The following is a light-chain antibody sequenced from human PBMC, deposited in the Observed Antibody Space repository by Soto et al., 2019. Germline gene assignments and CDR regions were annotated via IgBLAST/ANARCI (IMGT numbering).Light chain of an antibody. CDR1: SSDVGGYNY. J-gene: IGLJ3*02. V-gene: IGLV2-23*02. Sequence: QSALTQPPSASGSPGQSVAISCTGTSSDVGGYNYVSWYQQHPGKAPKLMIYEVNKRPSGVSNRFSGSKSGNTASLTISGLQAEDEADYYCCSYAGSSTWVFGGGTKLTVL. CDR2: EVN. CDR3: CSYAGSSTWV.